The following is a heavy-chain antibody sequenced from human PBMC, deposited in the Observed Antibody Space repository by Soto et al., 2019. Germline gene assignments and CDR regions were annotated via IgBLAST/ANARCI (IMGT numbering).Heavy chain of an antibody. V-gene: IGHV6-1*01. CDR1: GDSVSSNTAA. D-gene: IGHD6-19*01. CDR3: ARGVAVAGHAFDI. Sequence: QVQLQQSGPGLVKPSQTLSLTCVISGDSVSSNTAAWNWIRQSPSRGLEWLGRTYYRSKWYNNYAVSLKSRMTINPGTSKNLFSLQLNSVTPEDTAVYYCARGVAVAGHAFDIWGQGTMVTVSS. J-gene: IGHJ3*02. CDR2: TYYRSKWYN.